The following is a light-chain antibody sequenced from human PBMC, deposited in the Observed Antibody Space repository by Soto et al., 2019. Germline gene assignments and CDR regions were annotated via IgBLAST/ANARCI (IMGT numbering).Light chain of an antibody. J-gene: IGKJ2*01. CDR1: QSVSSTY. Sequence: EIVLTQSPGTLSLSPGERATLSCRASQSVSSTYLSWYQQKPGQAPRLLIYAASSRETGIPDTFSGSGSGTDFNLTISRLEPEDFAVYYCQQYDSSPYTFGQGTKLEIK. V-gene: IGKV3-20*01. CDR2: AAS. CDR3: QQYDSSPYT.